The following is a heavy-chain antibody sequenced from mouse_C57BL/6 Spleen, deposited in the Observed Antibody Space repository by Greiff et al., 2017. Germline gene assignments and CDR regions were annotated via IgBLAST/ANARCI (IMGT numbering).Heavy chain of an antibody. CDR1: GYSFTGYY. Sequence: VQLQQSGPALVTPGASVTISCKASGYSFTGYYMNWVKQRPEKSLEWIGEINPSTGGTTYTQTFKAKATLTVDKSSSTAYMQLKSMTSEDSAVYYCATSRDYDAWFAYWGQGTLVTVSA. J-gene: IGHJ3*01. V-gene: IGHV1-42*01. CDR2: INPSTGGT. CDR3: ATSRDYDAWFAY. D-gene: IGHD2-4*01.